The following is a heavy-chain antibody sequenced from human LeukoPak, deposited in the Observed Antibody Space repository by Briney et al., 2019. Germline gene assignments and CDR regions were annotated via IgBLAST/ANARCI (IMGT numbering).Heavy chain of an antibody. J-gene: IGHJ5*02. CDR3: ARGGGSSSSFGWFDP. D-gene: IGHD6-6*01. CDR2: IYYSGST. V-gene: IGHV4-61*08. Sequence: SETLSLTCVVSGGSISSGGYSWNWMRQPPGKGLEWIGYIYYSGSTNYNPSLKSRVTISVDTSKNQFSLKLSSVTAADTAVYYCARGGGSSSSFGWFDPWGQGTLVTVSS. CDR1: GGSISSGGYS.